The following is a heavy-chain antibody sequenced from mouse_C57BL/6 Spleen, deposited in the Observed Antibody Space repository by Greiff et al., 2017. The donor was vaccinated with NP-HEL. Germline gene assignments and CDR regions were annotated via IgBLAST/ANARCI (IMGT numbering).Heavy chain of an antibody. CDR2: FYPGSGSI. CDR1: GYTFTEYT. J-gene: IGHJ2*01. Sequence: QVQLQQSGAELVKPGASVKLSCKASGYTFTEYTIHWVKQRSGQGLEWIGWFYPGSGSIKYNEKFKDKATLTADKSSSTVYMELSRLTSEDSAVYFCARHEDGDSYGSSYYFDYWGQGTTLTVSS. V-gene: IGHV1-62-2*01. D-gene: IGHD1-1*01. CDR3: ARHEDGDSYGSSYYFDY.